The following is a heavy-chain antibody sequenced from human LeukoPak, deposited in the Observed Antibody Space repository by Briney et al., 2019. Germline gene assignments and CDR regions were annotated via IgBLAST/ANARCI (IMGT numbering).Heavy chain of an antibody. CDR3: ARRIAAAGTPGHSGMDV. Sequence: KPSETLSFTCAVYGGSFSGYYWGWIGQPPGKGREWFGEINHSGSTNYNPSLKSRVTISVDTPKNQFSLKLSSVTAADTAVYYCARRIAAAGTPGHSGMDVWGQGTTVTVSS. CDR1: GGSFSGYY. CDR2: INHSGST. J-gene: IGHJ6*02. V-gene: IGHV4-34*01. D-gene: IGHD6-13*01.